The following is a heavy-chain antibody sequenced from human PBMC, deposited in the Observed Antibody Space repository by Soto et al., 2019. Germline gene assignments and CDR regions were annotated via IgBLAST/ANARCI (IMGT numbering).Heavy chain of an antibody. J-gene: IGHJ4*02. Sequence: HVQLLQSGGELKKPGASVKVSCNTSGFTFNTYFISWVRQAPGQGLEWMGWISPYNGNTKYGEKFQGRVTMTTDTNTRTAYMELRNLRIDDTAVYYCARDTSNSFDYWGQGTLVTVSS. V-gene: IGHV1-18*01. CDR2: ISPYNGNT. CDR1: GFTFNTYF. D-gene: IGHD2-2*01. CDR3: ARDTSNSFDY.